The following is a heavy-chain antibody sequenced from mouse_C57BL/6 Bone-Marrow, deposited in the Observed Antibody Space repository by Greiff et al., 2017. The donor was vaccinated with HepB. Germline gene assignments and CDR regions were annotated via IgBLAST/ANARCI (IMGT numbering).Heavy chain of an antibody. D-gene: IGHD2-4*01. Sequence: EVKLMESGEGLVKPGGSLKLSCAASGFTFSSYAMSWVRQTPEKRLEWVAYISSGGDYIYYADTVKGRFTISRDNARNTLYLQMSSLKSEDTAMYYCTSYDYWFAYWGQGTLVTVSA. J-gene: IGHJ3*01. V-gene: IGHV5-9-1*02. CDR1: GFTFSSYA. CDR2: ISSGGDYI. CDR3: TSYDYWFAY.